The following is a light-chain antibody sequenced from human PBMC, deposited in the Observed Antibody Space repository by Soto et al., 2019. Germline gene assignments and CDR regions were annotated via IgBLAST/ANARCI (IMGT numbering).Light chain of an antibody. V-gene: IGKV1-39*01. CDR1: QSISDY. Sequence: DIQMTQSPSSLSASVGDRVAITCRSSQSISDYLNWYQQKPGKALKLVIYGASNLQSGVPPRFSGSGSGSAFTLTISGLQPDEFAIYFCQQSYSLPLTFGPGTKVDV. CDR2: GAS. CDR3: QQSYSLPLT. J-gene: IGKJ3*01.